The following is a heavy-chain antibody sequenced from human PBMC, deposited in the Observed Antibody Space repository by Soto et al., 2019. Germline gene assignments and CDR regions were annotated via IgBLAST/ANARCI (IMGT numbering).Heavy chain of an antibody. CDR1: GGTFSSYA. J-gene: IGHJ2*01. Sequence: QVQLVQSGAEVKKPGSSVKVSCKASGGTFSSYAISWVRQAPGQGLEWMGGIIPIFGTANYAQKFQGRVTITADESTSTAYMELSSLRSEDTAVYYCARAGVERFGGRYRSYWYFDLWGRGTLVTVSS. CDR3: ARAGVERFGGRYRSYWYFDL. V-gene: IGHV1-69*01. D-gene: IGHD1-26*01. CDR2: IIPIFGTA.